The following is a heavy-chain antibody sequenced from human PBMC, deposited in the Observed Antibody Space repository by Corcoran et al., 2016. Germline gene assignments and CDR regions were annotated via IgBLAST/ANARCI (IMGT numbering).Heavy chain of an antibody. D-gene: IGHD3-16*01. CDR1: GGSISSYY. J-gene: IGHJ6*02. CDR2: IYYSGST. V-gene: IGHV4-59*01. Sequence: QLQVSGPGLVKPSETLSLTCTVSGGSISSYYWSWIRQPPGKGLEWIGYIYYSGSTNYNPSLKSRVTISVDTSKNQFSLKLSSVTAADTAVYYCARAAGGYYYYYGMDVWGQGTTVTVSS. CDR3: ARAAGGYYYYYGMDV.